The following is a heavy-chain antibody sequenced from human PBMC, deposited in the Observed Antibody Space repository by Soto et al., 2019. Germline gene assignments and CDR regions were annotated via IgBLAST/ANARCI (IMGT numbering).Heavy chain of an antibody. J-gene: IGHJ6*02. V-gene: IGHV1-69*06. CDR2: IIPIFGTA. Sequence: QVQLVQSGAEVKKPGSSVKVSCKASGGTFSSYAISWVRQAHGQGLEWMGGIIPIFGTANYAQKFQGRVTITADKSTSTAYMELSSLRSEDTAVYYCARGTIPAAIEPYGMDVWGQGTTVTVSS. CDR3: ARGTIPAAIEPYGMDV. CDR1: GGTFSSYA. D-gene: IGHD2-2*02.